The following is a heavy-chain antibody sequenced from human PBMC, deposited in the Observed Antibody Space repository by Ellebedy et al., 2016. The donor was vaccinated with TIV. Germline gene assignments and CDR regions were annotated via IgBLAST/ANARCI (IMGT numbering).Heavy chain of an antibody. CDR1: CGTFSRHV. V-gene: IGHV1-69*04. J-gene: IGHJ5*02. Sequence: AASVKVSCKASCGTFSRHVISWVRQAPGQGLEWMGRTIPILGIANYAQKFQGRVTITADKSTSTAYMELSSLRSEDTAVYYCAREPSGVGWYDSSWFDPWGQGTLVTVSS. D-gene: IGHD6-19*01. CDR2: TIPILGIA. CDR3: AREPSGVGWYDSSWFDP.